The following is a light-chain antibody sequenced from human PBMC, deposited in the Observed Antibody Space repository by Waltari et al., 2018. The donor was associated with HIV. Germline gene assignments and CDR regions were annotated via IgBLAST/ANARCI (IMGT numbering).Light chain of an antibody. CDR3: QQYCSSPPYT. CDR2: GAS. V-gene: IGKV3-20*01. Sequence: DIVLKQSPGTLSLSPGERATISCRASQSVSNAYLARYQQKTGQDPRLLIIGASSSVTGIPDRFSGSGSGTDFSLTIIRLEPEDFSVYYCQQYCSSPPYTFGQGTKLEI. J-gene: IGKJ2*01. CDR1: QSVSNAY.